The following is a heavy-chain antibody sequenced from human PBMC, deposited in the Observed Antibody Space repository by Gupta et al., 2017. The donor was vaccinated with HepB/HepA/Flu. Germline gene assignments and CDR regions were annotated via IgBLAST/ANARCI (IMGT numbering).Heavy chain of an antibody. D-gene: IGHD3-22*01. J-gene: IGHJ5*02. Sequence: QVQLVQSGAEVKKPGASVRVSCMASGYTFTDHYIPSVRQAPGQGLEWMGWMNTNSGDTNVAQKFQGRVTMNRDTSSSTAYMELSSLRPDDTAVYYCARRKVVFPMMKLNNENHWFDTWGQGTRGTVAS. V-gene: IGHV1-2*02. CDR3: ARRKVVFPMMKLNNENHWFDT. CDR2: MNTNSGDT. CDR1: GYTFTDHY.